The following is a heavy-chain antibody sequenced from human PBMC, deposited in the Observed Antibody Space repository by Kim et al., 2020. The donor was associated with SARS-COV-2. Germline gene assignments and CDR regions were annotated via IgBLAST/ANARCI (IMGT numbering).Heavy chain of an antibody. CDR3: WRASSATDRFDP. D-gene: IGHD3-10*01. J-gene: IGHJ5*02. V-gene: IGHV4-34*01. Sequence: NYNQSLKNRVTITADTSKKQFSLKLSSVTAADTGVYYCWRASSATDRFDPWGQGTLVIVSS.